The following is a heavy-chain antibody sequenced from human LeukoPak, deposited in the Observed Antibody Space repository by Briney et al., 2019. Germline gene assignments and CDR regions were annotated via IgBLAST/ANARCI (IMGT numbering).Heavy chain of an antibody. V-gene: IGHV4-34*01. J-gene: IGHJ4*02. D-gene: IGHD3-10*01. CDR3: ARDQYRWFGELYFDY. CDR1: GGSFSGYY. CDR2: INHSGST. Sequence: PSETLSLTCAVYGGSFSGYYWSWIRQPPGKGLEWIGEINHSGSTNYNPSLKSRVTISVDTSKNQFSLKLSSVTAADTAVYYCARDQYRWFGELYFDYWGQGTLVTVSS.